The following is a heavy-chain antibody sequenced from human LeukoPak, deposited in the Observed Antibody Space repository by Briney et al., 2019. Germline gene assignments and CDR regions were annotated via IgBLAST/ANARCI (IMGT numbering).Heavy chain of an antibody. CDR2: INPNSGGT. J-gene: IGHJ6*03. D-gene: IGHD4-17*01. CDR1: GYTFTGYY. CDR3: AREGVTTVTTSPYYYYYMDV. Sequence: ASVKVSCKASGYTFTGYYMHWVRQAPGQGLEWVGWINPNSGGTNYAQKFQGRVTMTRDTSISTAYMELSRLRSEDTAVYYCAREGVTTVTTSPYYYYYMDVWGKGTTVTVSS. V-gene: IGHV1-2*02.